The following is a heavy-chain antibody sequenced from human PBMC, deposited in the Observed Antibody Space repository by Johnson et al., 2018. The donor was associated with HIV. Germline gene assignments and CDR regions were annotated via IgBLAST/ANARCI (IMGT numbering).Heavy chain of an antibody. CDR3: AKEEGIAAAGGAFDI. V-gene: IGHV3-48*03. CDR2: ISSSGSTI. J-gene: IGHJ3*02. D-gene: IGHD6-13*01. Sequence: VQLVESGGGLVQPGGSLRLSCAASGFTFSSYEMNWVRQAPGKGLEWVSYISSSGSTIYYADSVKGRFTISRDNSKNTLYLEMNSLRAEDTAVYYCAKEEGIAAAGGAFDIWGQGTMVTVSS. CDR1: GFTFSSYE.